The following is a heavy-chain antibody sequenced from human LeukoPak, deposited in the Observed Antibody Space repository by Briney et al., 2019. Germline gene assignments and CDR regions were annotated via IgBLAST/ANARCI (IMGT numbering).Heavy chain of an antibody. CDR3: ARDRDYGDYNTQDLFVY. V-gene: IGHV1-18*01. D-gene: IGHD4-17*01. CDR1: GYTFTNYG. J-gene: IGHJ4*02. Sequence: GASVKVSCKASGYTFTNYGISWVRQAPGQGLEWMGWISAYNGNTNYAQKFLGRVTMTTDTSTSTAYMELRSLRSGDTAVYYCARDRDYGDYNTQDLFVYWGQGTLVTVSS. CDR2: ISAYNGNT.